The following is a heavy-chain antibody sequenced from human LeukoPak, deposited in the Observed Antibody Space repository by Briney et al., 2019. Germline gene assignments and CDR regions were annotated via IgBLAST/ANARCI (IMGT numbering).Heavy chain of an antibody. V-gene: IGHV3-23*01. CDR2: ISGSGGST. CDR1: GFTFSSYA. CDR3: AKASFPDRAYYYYMDV. D-gene: IGHD1-14*01. Sequence: GGSLRLSCAASGFTFSSYAMSWVRQAPGKGLEWVSAISGSGGSTYYADSVKGRFTISRDNSKNTLYLQMNSLRAEDTAVYYCAKASFPDRAYYYYMDVWGKGTTVTVSS. J-gene: IGHJ6*03.